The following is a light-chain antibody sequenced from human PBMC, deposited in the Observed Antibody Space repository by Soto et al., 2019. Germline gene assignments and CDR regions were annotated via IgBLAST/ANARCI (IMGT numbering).Light chain of an antibody. CDR1: SSDVGGYNY. Sequence: QSALTQPASVSGFPGQSITISCTGTSSDVGGYNYVSWYQQHPGKAPKLMIYEVSNRPSGVSNRFSGSKSGNTASLTISGLQPEDEADYYCSSYTSSSTLVFGGGTKLTVL. CDR3: SSYTSSSTLV. J-gene: IGLJ2*01. V-gene: IGLV2-14*01. CDR2: EVS.